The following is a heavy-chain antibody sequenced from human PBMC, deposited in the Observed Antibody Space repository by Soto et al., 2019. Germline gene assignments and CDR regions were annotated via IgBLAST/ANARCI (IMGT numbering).Heavy chain of an antibody. Sequence: QVQLVQSGAEVKKPGSSVKLSCKTSGGTFRNYAINWVRQAPGQGLEWMGGSIPVFGTENYAQTFQGRFTITADESTSTAYMELSSLRSEDTAVYYCAIPLPKQQLVRGAFDHWGQGTLVTVAS. CDR1: GGTFRNYA. D-gene: IGHD6-13*01. V-gene: IGHV1-69*01. J-gene: IGHJ4*02. CDR3: AIPLPKQQLVRGAFDH. CDR2: SIPVFGTE.